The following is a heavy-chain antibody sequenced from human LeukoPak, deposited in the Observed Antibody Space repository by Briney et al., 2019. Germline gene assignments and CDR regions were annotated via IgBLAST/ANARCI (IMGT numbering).Heavy chain of an antibody. J-gene: IGHJ4*02. V-gene: IGHV3-23*01. CDR1: GFTFSTYV. CDR3: AKALLSYSSFFDY. D-gene: IGHD6-6*01. Sequence: GGSLRLSCAASGFTFSTYVMSWFRQAPGKGLEWVSTISGTGDTTYYADSVKGRFTISRDNSKNTLYLQMNSLRAEDTAVYYCAKALLSYSSFFDYWGQGTLVTVSS. CDR2: ISGTGDTT.